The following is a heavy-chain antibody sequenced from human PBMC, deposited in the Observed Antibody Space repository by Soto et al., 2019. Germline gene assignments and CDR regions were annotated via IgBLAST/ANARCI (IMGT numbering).Heavy chain of an antibody. V-gene: IGHV3-48*02. CDR3: ARQEYSSLRWNGAFDI. D-gene: IGHD6-6*01. J-gene: IGHJ3*02. CDR1: GFTFSSYS. CDR2: ISSSSSTI. Sequence: EVQLVESGGGLVQPGGSLRLSCAASGFTFSSYSMNWVRQAPGKGLEWGSYISSSSSTIYYADSVKGRFTISRDNAKSSVYRQMNSLRDEVTAVYYCARQEYSSLRWNGAFDIWGQRTMVTVPS.